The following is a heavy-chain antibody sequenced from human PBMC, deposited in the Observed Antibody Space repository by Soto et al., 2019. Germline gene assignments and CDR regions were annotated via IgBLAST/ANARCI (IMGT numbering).Heavy chain of an antibody. J-gene: IGHJ5*02. CDR2: IYSGGST. V-gene: IGHV3-53*01. Sequence: GGSLRLSCVVSGFTFSKYVMSWIRQAQGKGLEWVSVIYSGGSTYYADSVKGRFTISRDNSKNTVYLQMNSLRAEDTALYYCARARGWSNWFDPWGQGTLVSVSS. CDR1: GFTFSKYV. CDR3: ARARGWSNWFDP. D-gene: IGHD6-19*01.